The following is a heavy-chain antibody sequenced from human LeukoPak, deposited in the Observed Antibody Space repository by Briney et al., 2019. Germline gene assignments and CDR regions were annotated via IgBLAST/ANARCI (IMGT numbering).Heavy chain of an antibody. D-gene: IGHD3-9*01. Sequence: SGRSLRPSCAASGFTLSSNATSWVRQAPGKGREWVSAASVLAVSTYYAHSVKGRFTISRDNSKNMVYLQMNSLRAEDTAVYYCAKASPYYDILTGYYYYFDSWGQGTLVTVSS. CDR1: GFTLSSNA. CDR3: AKASPYYDILTGYYYYFDS. J-gene: IGHJ4*02. CDR2: ASVLAVST. V-gene: IGHV3-23*01.